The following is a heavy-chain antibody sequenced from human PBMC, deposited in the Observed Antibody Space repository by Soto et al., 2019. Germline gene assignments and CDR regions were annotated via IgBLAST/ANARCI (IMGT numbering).Heavy chain of an antibody. CDR1: GGTFSSYA. CDR3: ARSDSSNWYGRYWFDP. V-gene: IGHV1-69*01. Sequence: VQLVQSGAEVKKPGSSVKVSCKASGGTFSSYAFSWVRQAPGQGLEWVGGIIPTFDTAIYAQKFQGRVTITADESTSTAYMELSSLRSEDTAVYYCARSDSSNWYGRYWFDPWGQGTLVTVSS. J-gene: IGHJ5*02. CDR2: IIPTFDTA. D-gene: IGHD6-13*01.